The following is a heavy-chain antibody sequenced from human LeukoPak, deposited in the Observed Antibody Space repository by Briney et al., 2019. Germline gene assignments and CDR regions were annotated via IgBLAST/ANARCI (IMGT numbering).Heavy chain of an antibody. CDR2: IKFDGSSK. V-gene: IGHV3-30*02. D-gene: IGHD3-16*01. CDR1: GFAFSNYG. CDR3: AKNFGDERSY. Sequence: PGGSLRLSCAASGFAFSNYGMHWVRQAPGKGLEWVSFIKFDGSSKKYADSVKGRFTISRDNSKNTLFLQMNSLRPEDTAVYYCAKNFGDERSYWGQGTLVTVSS. J-gene: IGHJ4*02.